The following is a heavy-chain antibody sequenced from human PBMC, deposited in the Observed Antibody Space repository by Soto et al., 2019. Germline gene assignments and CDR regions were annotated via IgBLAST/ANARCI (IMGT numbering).Heavy chain of an antibody. V-gene: IGHV4-30-4*01. J-gene: IGHJ5*02. CDR3: ARERPDGSRLGP. CDR2: IYYSGST. D-gene: IGHD6-13*01. Sequence: PSETLSLTCTVSGGSISSGDYYWSWIRQPPGKGLEWIGYIYYSGSTYYNPSLKSRVTISVDTSKNQFSLKLSSVTAADTAVYYFARERPDGSRLGPWGQGTLVTGS. CDR1: GGSISSGDYY.